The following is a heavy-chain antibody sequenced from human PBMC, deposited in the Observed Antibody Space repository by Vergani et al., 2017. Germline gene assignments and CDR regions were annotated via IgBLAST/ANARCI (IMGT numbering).Heavy chain of an antibody. CDR2: IYYSGST. V-gene: IGHV4-39*07. D-gene: IGHD5-12*01. CDR1: GGSISSSSYY. CDR3: AGDRYGYDSSVDY. Sequence: QLQLQESGPGLVKPSETLSLTCTVSGGSISSSSYYWGWIRQPPGKGLEWIGSIYYSGSTYYNPSLKSRVTISVDTSKNQFSLKLSSVTAADTAVYYCAGDRYGYDSSVDYWGQGTLVTVSS. J-gene: IGHJ4*02.